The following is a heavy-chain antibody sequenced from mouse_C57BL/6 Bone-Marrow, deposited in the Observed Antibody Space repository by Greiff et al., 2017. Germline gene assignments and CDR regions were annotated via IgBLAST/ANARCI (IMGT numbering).Heavy chain of an antibody. V-gene: IGHV14-4*01. D-gene: IGHD2-1*01. J-gene: IGHJ2*01. CDR1: GFNIKDDY. CDR2: IDPEIGDT. Sequence: VQLQQSGAELVRPGASVKLSCTASGFNIKDDYIHWVKQRPEQGLEWIGWIDPEIGDTEYASKFQGKATITSDTSSNTAYLQLSSLTSEDTAVYYCAALDGNYFDFWGQGTPLTVAS. CDR3: AALDGNYFDF.